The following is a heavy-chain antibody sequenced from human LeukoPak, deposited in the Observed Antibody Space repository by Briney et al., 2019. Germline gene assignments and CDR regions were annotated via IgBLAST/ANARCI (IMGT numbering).Heavy chain of an antibody. J-gene: IGHJ4*02. CDR2: ISDRDHNT. D-gene: IGHD5/OR15-5a*01. Sequence: GGSLRLSCAASGFTFRSIAMTWVRQAPGKGLEWVSSISDRDHNTYYADSVKGRFTISRDNSKNTLYLQMNSLRAEDTAVYYCAKGGLSRAGLDFWGQGTLVTVSS. V-gene: IGHV3-23*01. CDR1: GFTFRSIA. CDR3: AKGGLSRAGLDF.